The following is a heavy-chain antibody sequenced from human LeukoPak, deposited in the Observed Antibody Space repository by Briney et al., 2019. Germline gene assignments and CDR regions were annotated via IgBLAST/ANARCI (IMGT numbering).Heavy chain of an antibody. CDR2: IKQDGSEK. CDR3: ARDGGTFDY. CDR1: GFTFSSYW. V-gene: IGHV3-7*01. J-gene: IGHJ4*02. Sequence: GGSLRLSCAASGFTFSSYWMSWVRQAPGKGLEWVANIKQDGSEKYYVDSVKGRFTISRDYAKDSLYLQMNSLRAEDTAMYYCARDGGTFDYWGQGTLVTVSS. D-gene: IGHD1-1*01.